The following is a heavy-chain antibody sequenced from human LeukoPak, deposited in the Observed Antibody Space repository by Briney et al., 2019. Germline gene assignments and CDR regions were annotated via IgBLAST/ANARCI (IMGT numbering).Heavy chain of an antibody. CDR3: ARDWYFDL. V-gene: IGHV3-7*01. CDR1: GFTFSSHW. J-gene: IGHJ2*01. Sequence: GGSLRLACVASGFTFSSHWMSWVRQARGKGLEWVANLKQDGSEKYYVDSVKGRFTISRHNAKNSLYLQMNSLRAEDTAVYYCARDWYFDLWGRGTLVTVSS. CDR2: LKQDGSEK.